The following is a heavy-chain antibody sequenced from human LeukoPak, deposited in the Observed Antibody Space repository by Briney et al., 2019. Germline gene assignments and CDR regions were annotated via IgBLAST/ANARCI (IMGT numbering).Heavy chain of an antibody. D-gene: IGHD3-22*01. Sequence: ASVKVSCKASGYTFTSYGISWVRQAPGQGLEWMGWISAYNGNTNYAQKLQGRVTMTTDTSTSTAYMELRSLRSDDTAVYYCARDYSVYYDSSGPIGYWGQGTLVTVSS. CDR1: GYTFTSYG. J-gene: IGHJ4*02. CDR2: ISAYNGNT. V-gene: IGHV1-18*01. CDR3: ARDYSVYYDSSGPIGY.